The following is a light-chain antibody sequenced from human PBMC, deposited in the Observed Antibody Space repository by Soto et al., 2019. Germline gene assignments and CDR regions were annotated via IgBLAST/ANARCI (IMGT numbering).Light chain of an antibody. CDR3: QQRGSWPWLT. J-gene: IGKJ4*02. Sequence: EMVLKQSPGTLSLSPRERATLSCRASQSVNNNLAWYQQKPGQAPRLLIYDASNRATGIPPRFSGSGSGTDFTLTIASLAPEDSAVYYCQQRGSWPWLTFGGGTRVEI. CDR2: DAS. V-gene: IGKV3-11*01. CDR1: QSVNNN.